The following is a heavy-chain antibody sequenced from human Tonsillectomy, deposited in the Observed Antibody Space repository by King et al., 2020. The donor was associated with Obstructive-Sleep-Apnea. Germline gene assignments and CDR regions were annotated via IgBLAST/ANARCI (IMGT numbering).Heavy chain of an antibody. Sequence: VQLVESGGVVVQPGGSLRLSCAASGFTFDDYAMHWVRQAPGKGLVWVSLISWDGGSTYYADSVKGRFTITRDNSKNSLYLQMHSLRAEDTALYYCAKDRDSSSWSHDRNYYGMDVWGQGTTVTVSS. J-gene: IGHJ6*02. CDR3: AKDRDSSSWSHDRNYYGMDV. CDR1: GFTFDDYA. V-gene: IGHV3-43D*03. CDR2: ISWDGGST. D-gene: IGHD6-13*01.